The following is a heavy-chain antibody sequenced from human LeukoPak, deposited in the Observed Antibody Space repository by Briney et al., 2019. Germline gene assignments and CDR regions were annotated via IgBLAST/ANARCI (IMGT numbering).Heavy chain of an antibody. V-gene: IGHV3-30*02. CDR2: IRYDGSNK. Sequence: GGSLRLSCAASGFTFSSYGMHWVRQAPGKGLEWVAFIRYDGSNKYYADSVKGRFTISRDNSKNSLYLQMNSLRAEDTAVYYCAREGGNWNYVLDPNYFDYWGQGTLVTVSS. CDR1: GFTFSSYG. D-gene: IGHD1-7*01. CDR3: AREGGNWNYVLDPNYFDY. J-gene: IGHJ4*02.